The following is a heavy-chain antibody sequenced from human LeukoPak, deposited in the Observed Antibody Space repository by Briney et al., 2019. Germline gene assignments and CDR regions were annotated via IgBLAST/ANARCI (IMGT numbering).Heavy chain of an antibody. CDR1: GFTFSSYG. Sequence: GGSLRLSCETSGFTFSSYGMHWVRQAPGKGLEWVAIISYDGNERYYVDSVRGRFSISRDNSKSTLFLQMNSLRAADTAVYYCAKGAGVGFDYWGQGTLVTVSS. J-gene: IGHJ4*02. D-gene: IGHD3-3*01. V-gene: IGHV3-30*02. CDR3: AKGAGVGFDY. CDR2: ISYDGNER.